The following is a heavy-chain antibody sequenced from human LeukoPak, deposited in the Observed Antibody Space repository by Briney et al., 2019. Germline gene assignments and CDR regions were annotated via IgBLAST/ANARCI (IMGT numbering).Heavy chain of an antibody. Sequence: GGSLRLSCAASGFTVSSNYMSWVRQAPGKGLEWVSVIYSGGSTYYADSVKGRFTISRDNSKNTLYLQMNSLRAEDTAVYYCARSQHYYGSGSYYRGHYGMDVWGQGTTVTVSS. CDR3: ARSQHYYGSGSYYRGHYGMDV. J-gene: IGHJ6*02. V-gene: IGHV3-66*01. CDR1: GFTVSSNY. CDR2: IYSGGST. D-gene: IGHD3-10*01.